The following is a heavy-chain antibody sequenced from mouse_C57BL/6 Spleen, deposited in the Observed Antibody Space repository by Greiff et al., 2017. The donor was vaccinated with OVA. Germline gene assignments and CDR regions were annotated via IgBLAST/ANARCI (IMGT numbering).Heavy chain of an antibody. Sequence: VKLMESGAELVRPGTSVKVSCKASGYAFTNYLIEWVKQRPGQGLEWIGVINPGSGGTNYNEKFKGKATLTADKSSSTAYMQLSSLTSEDSAVYFCAREGYGSLWGQGTLVTVSA. J-gene: IGHJ3*01. CDR2: INPGSGGT. CDR3: AREGYGSL. V-gene: IGHV1-54*01. CDR1: GYAFTNYL. D-gene: IGHD1-1*01.